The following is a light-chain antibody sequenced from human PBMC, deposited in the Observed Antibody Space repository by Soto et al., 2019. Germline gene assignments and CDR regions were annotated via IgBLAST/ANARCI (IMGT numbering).Light chain of an antibody. V-gene: IGLV2-14*01. J-gene: IGLJ1*01. CDR3: SAYPTASPLL. Sequence: QSVLTQPASVSGSPGQSVTISCTGTSSDVGGYDYVSWYQQHPGTAPILMLYEVNNRPSGVSNRFSGSKSGNTASLIISGLQTQDEAAYYCSAYPTASPLLSGTGTKFTVL. CDR2: EVN. CDR1: SSDVGGYDY.